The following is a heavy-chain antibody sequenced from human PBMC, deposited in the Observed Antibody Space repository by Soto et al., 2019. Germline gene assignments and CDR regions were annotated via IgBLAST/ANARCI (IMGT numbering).Heavy chain of an antibody. Sequence: QVQLVESGGGVVQPGRSLRLSCAASGFTFSNYDMHWVRQAPGKGLEWVAVVSSDGSNKYYADSAKGRFTISRDNSKNTLYLQMNSLRTEDTAAYYCANEGGNDDYGDYALDYWGQGTLVTVSS. V-gene: IGHV3-30*18. J-gene: IGHJ4*02. CDR2: VSSDGSNK. CDR3: ANEGGNDDYGDYALDY. CDR1: GFTFSNYD. D-gene: IGHD4-17*01.